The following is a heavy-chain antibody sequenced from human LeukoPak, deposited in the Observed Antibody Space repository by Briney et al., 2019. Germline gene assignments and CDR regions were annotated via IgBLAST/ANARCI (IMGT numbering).Heavy chain of an antibody. J-gene: IGHJ3*02. CDR1: GYTFDTSS. Sequence: GASVKVSCKAFGYTFDTSSITWVRQAPGQRLEWMGWISPNNGNTHYAQGVQGRVTMNTDTSRSTAYMELRSLRSDDTAVYYCTRVRNSNNWWGPFDIWGQGTMVTVSS. D-gene: IGHD1-1*01. CDR2: ISPNNGNT. V-gene: IGHV1-18*01. CDR3: TRVRNSNNWWGPFDI.